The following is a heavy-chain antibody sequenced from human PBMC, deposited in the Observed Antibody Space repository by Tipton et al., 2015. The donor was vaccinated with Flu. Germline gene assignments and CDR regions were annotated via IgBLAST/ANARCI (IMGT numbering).Heavy chain of an antibody. J-gene: IGHJ3*02. CDR2: IRYGGSS. CDR3: ARALNSGREYTFDI. D-gene: IGHD1-26*01. CDR1: GGSISTSGYY. Sequence: TLSLTCTVSGGSISTSGYYWGWIRQPPGKGLEWIGSIRYGGSSYYTPSLKSRVTISLDMSKDQFSLKLASVTAADTAVYYCARALNSGREYTFDIWGRGTVVTVSS. V-gene: IGHV4-39*07.